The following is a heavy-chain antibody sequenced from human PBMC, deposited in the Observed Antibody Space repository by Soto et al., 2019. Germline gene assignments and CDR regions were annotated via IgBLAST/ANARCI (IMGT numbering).Heavy chain of an antibody. CDR1: GDSISRSNW. D-gene: IGHD6-13*01. Sequence: SETLSLTCAVSGDSISRSNWWSWVRQPPGKGLEWIGEIYHSGSTNYNPSLKSRVTISVDTSKNQFSLKLSSVTAADAAVYYCARRAAARRAPFDPWGQGTLVTVSS. J-gene: IGHJ5*02. CDR3: ARRAAARRAPFDP. CDR2: IYHSGST. V-gene: IGHV4-4*02.